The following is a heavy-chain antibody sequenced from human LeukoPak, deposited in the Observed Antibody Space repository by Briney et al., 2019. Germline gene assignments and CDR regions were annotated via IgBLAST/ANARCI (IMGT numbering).Heavy chain of an antibody. V-gene: IGHV3-7*01. J-gene: IGHJ4*02. CDR2: INEDGGER. CDR3: ARGGNLEN. D-gene: IGHD1-14*01. CDR1: GFTLNRYW. Sequence: AGGSLRLSCAAPGFTLNRYWMSWVRQAPGKGLEWVANINEDGGERHYVDSVKGRFTISRDNAKNSLYLQMNSLRAEDTAVYYCARGGNLENWGGGTLVTVSS.